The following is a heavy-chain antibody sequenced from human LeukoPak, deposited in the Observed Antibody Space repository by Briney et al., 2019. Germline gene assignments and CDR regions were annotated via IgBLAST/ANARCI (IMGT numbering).Heavy chain of an antibody. CDR3: ARGGAGRPDF. CDR1: GFTFSTYW. Sequence: GGSLRLSCAASGFTFSTYWMNWFRQTPGKGLEWVAKIKADGGEKDHVASVKGRFTISRDNAKNSLYLQMNSLRVEDTAVYYCARGGAGRPDFWGQGTLVTVSS. D-gene: IGHD6-6*01. CDR2: IKADGGEK. J-gene: IGHJ4*02. V-gene: IGHV3-7*01.